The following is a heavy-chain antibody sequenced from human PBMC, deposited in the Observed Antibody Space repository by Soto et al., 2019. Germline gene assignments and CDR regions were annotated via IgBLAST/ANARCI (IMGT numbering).Heavy chain of an antibody. CDR1: GFPFSHYW. Sequence: SLRLSCAASGFPFSHYWMHWVRQTPGKGLVWVSRINPAGTITNYADSVEGRFTISRDNADSALFLQMNSLSAEDTAIYYCTSDTFGLRDTWGQGTLVTVSS. CDR3: TSDTFGLRDT. CDR2: INPAGTIT. V-gene: IGHV3-74*01. J-gene: IGHJ5*02. D-gene: IGHD3-16*01.